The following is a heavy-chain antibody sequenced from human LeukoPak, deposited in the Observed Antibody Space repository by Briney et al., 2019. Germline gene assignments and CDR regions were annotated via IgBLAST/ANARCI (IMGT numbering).Heavy chain of an antibody. D-gene: IGHD2-2*03. Sequence: ASVKVSCKASGYTFTSYGISWVRQAPGQGLEWMGWISAYNGNTNYAQKLQGRVTMTTDTSTSTAYMELRSLRSDDTAVYYCASGYCSSTSCLLSFDYWGQGTLVTVSS. J-gene: IGHJ4*02. CDR3: ASGYCSSTSCLLSFDY. CDR1: GYTFTSYG. CDR2: ISAYNGNT. V-gene: IGHV1-18*01.